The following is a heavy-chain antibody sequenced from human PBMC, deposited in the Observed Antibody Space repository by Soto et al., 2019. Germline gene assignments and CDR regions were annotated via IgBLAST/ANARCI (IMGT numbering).Heavy chain of an antibody. CDR2: INPNSGGT. CDR3: ARTSFSIAARHYYYYGMDV. V-gene: IGHV1-2*02. D-gene: IGHD6-6*01. CDR1: GYTFTGYY. J-gene: IGHJ6*02. Sequence: GASVKVSCKASGYTFTGYYMHWVRQAPGQGLEWMGWINPNSGGTNYAQKFQGRVTITADESTSTAYMELSSLRSEDTAVYYCARTSFSIAARHYYYYGMDVWGQGTTVTVSS.